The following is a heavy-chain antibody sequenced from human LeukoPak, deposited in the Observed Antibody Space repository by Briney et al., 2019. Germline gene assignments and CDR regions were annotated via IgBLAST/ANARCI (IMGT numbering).Heavy chain of an antibody. CDR3: ARVQGGGYRTADY. V-gene: IGHV3-30*04. D-gene: IGHD6-19*01. J-gene: IGHJ4*02. CDR1: GFTFSNYI. Sequence: PGGSLRLSCAASGFTFSNYIMHWVRQVPGRGLDWVAVILENGSYQYYADSVKGRFTISRDNSKNTLFLQMNSLRDEDTAMYYCARVQGGGYRTADYWGQGTLVTVSS. CDR2: ILENGSYQ.